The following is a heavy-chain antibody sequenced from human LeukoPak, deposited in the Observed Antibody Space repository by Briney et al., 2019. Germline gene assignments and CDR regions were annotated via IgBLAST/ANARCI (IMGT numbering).Heavy chain of an antibody. CDR2: ISTSSSYI. Sequence: SGGSLRLSCAASGFTFSSYSMNWVRQAPGKRLEWVSFISTSSSYIHNADSVKGRFTISRDNAENSLYLQMNSLRAEDTAVYYCARAAIAAARIYYYMDVWGKGTTVTVSS. CDR3: ARAAIAAARIYYYMDV. J-gene: IGHJ6*03. D-gene: IGHD6-13*01. CDR1: GFTFSSYS. V-gene: IGHV3-21*01.